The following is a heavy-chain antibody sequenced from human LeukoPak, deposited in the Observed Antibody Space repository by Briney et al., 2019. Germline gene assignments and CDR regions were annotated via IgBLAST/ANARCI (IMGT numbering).Heavy chain of an antibody. D-gene: IGHD2-8*01. CDR2: IKSDGSST. J-gene: IGHJ3*02. CDR3: ATVGGVSGRAFDM. CDR1: GFSFGSYW. Sequence: GGSLRLSCAASGFSFGSYWVHWVRHAPGKGLVWVSHIKSDGSSTSHADSVKGRFTISRDNAKNTLYLQMNSLRVEDAAVYYCATVGGVSGRAFDMWGQGTVVTVSS. V-gene: IGHV3-74*01.